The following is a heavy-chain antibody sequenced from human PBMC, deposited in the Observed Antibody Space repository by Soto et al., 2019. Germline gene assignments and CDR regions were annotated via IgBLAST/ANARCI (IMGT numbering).Heavy chain of an antibody. CDR3: ARPPGYISGWYYFDL. D-gene: IGHD6-19*01. J-gene: IGHJ4*02. Sequence: ASVKVSCKASGYTFIDYYMHWVRQAPGQGFEWMGRISPRSGGTNYAQKFQGRVTMTWDTSLNTAYMELSSLISEDTAVYYCARPPGYISGWYYFDLWGQGTLVTVSS. CDR1: GYTFIDYY. V-gene: IGHV1-2*02. CDR2: ISPRSGGT.